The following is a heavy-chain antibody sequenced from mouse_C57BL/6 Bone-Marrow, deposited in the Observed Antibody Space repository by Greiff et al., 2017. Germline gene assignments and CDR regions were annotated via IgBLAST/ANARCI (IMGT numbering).Heavy chain of an antibody. Sequence: EVKLVESEGGLVQPGSSMKLSCTASGFTFSDYYMAWVRQVPEKGLEWVANINYDGSSTYYLDSLKSRFIISSDNAKNILYLQMSSLKSEDTATYYCASHYGSSPFAYWGQGTLVTVSA. CDR2: INYDGSST. CDR3: ASHYGSSPFAY. CDR1: GFTFSDYY. J-gene: IGHJ3*01. D-gene: IGHD1-1*01. V-gene: IGHV5-16*01.